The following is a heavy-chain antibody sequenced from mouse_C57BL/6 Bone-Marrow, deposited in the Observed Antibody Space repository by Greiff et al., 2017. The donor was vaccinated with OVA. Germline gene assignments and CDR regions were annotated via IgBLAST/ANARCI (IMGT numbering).Heavy chain of an antibody. V-gene: IGHV14-1*01. J-gene: IGHJ2*01. CDR2: IDPEDGDT. CDR3: TFYYYGPYYFDY. Sequence: DVKLVESGAELVRPGASVKLSCTASGFNIKDYYMHWVKQRPEQGLEWIGRIDPEDGDTEYAPKFQGKATMTADTSSNTAYLQLSSLTSEDTAVYYCTFYYYGPYYFDYWGQGTTLTVSS. D-gene: IGHD1-1*01. CDR1: GFNIKDYY.